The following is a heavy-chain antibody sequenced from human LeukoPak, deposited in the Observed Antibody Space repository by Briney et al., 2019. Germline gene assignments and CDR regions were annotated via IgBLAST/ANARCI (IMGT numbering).Heavy chain of an antibody. V-gene: IGHV3-30-3*01. J-gene: IGHJ4*02. CDR1: GFTVSSNY. CDR3: ARAALYYYDSSGYSLPLDY. D-gene: IGHD3-22*01. Sequence: GGPLRLSCAASGFTVSSNYMSWVRQAPGKGLEWVAVISYDGSNKYYADSVKGRFTISRDNSKNTLYLQMNSLRAEDTAVYYCARAALYYYDSSGYSLPLDYWGQGTLVTVSS. CDR2: ISYDGSNK.